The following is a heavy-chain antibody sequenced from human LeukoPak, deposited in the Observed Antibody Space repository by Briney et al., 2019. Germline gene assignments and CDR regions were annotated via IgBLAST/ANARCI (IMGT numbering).Heavy chain of an antibody. CDR1: GGSISSSSYY. CDR2: IYYSGST. V-gene: IGHV4-39*07. Sequence: SETLSLTCTVSGGSISSSSYYWGWIRQPPGKGLEWIGSIYYSGSTYYNPSLKSRVTISVDTSKNQFSLKLSSVTAADTAVYYCARVIAAALGAWWFDPWGQGTLVTVSS. J-gene: IGHJ5*02. CDR3: ARVIAAALGAWWFDP. D-gene: IGHD6-13*01.